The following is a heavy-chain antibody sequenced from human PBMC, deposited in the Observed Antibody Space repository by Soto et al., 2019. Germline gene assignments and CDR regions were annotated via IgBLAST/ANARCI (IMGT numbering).Heavy chain of an antibody. CDR1: GYTFTSYA. Sequence: QVQLVQSGAEVKKPGASVNVSCKASGYTFTSYAISWVRQAPGQGLEWMGWISTDNGNTNYAQKVQGRVTKTTDTSTRAARMVLRRHRAVDTAVYCWEGNAPPADYWGQGTLVTVSS. V-gene: IGHV1-18*01. CDR3: EGNAPPADY. D-gene: IGHD2-2*01. CDR2: ISTDNGNT. J-gene: IGHJ4*02.